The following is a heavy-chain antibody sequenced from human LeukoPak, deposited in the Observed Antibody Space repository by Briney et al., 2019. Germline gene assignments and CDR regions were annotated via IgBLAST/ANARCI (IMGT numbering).Heavy chain of an antibody. Sequence: GESLKISCKGSSYSFTSYWIGWVRQMPGKGLEWMGIIYPGDSDTRYSPSFQGQVTISSDNPISTTYLQWISLKASDTSMYYCARRMYYYDSSGSYRFDPWGQGPLVTVSS. D-gene: IGHD3-22*01. V-gene: IGHV5-51*01. J-gene: IGHJ5*02. CDR3: ARRMYYYDSSGSYRFDP. CDR2: IYPGDSDT. CDR1: SYSFTSYW.